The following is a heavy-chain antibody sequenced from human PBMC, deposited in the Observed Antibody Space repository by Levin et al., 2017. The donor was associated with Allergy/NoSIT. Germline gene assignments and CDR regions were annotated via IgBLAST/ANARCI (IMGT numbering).Heavy chain of an antibody. CDR3: ATGGITMVRGVKDWFDP. V-gene: IGHV1-24*01. CDR2: FDPEDGET. Sequence: ASVKVSCKVSGYTLTELSMHWVRQAPGKGLEWMGGFDPEDGETIYAQKFQGRVTMTEDTSTDTAYMELSSLRSEETAVYYCATGGITMVRGVKDWFDPWGQGTLVTVSS. CDR1: GYTLTELS. D-gene: IGHD3-10*01. J-gene: IGHJ5*02.